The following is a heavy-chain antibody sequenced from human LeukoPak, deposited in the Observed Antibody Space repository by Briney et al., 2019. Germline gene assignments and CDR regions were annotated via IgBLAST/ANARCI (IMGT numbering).Heavy chain of an antibody. Sequence: SETLSLTCTVSGGSISSGDYYWSWLREPPGKGLDWIGYIYYSGSTYYNPSLKSRVTISVDTSKNQFSLKLSSVTAADTAVYYCAGGGYYDSSGPTRPTGFDYWGQGTLVTVSS. CDR1: GGSISSGDYY. D-gene: IGHD3-22*01. CDR2: IYYSGST. CDR3: AGGGYYDSSGPTRPTGFDY. J-gene: IGHJ4*02. V-gene: IGHV4-30-4*01.